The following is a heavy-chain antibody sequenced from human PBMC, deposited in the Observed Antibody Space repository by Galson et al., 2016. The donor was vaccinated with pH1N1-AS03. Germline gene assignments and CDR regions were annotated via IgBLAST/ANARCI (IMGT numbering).Heavy chain of an antibody. Sequence: ETLSLTCSVSNGSISRFYWYWIRQPAGKTLEWIGRIYTSGSTNYNPSLKSRVTMSLDTSKNQLSLKLSSVTAADTAVYYCARDYRWAFDYWGQGTLVTVSS. J-gene: IGHJ4*02. CDR2: IYTSGST. CDR3: ARDYRWAFDY. D-gene: IGHD3-16*02. CDR1: NGSISRFY. V-gene: IGHV4-4*07.